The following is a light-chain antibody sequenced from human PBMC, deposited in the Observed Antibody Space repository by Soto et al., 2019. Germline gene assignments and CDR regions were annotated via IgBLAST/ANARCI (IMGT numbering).Light chain of an antibody. CDR2: DVS. Sequence: QSVLTQPASVSGSPGQSITISCTGTSSDVGGYNCVSWYQHHPGKAPKLLIYDVSNRPSGISNRFSGSKSDNTASLTISGLQPEDEADYYCSSYTTSNTRQIAFGTGTKVTVL. CDR3: SSYTTSNTRQIA. CDR1: SSDVGGYNC. J-gene: IGLJ1*01. V-gene: IGLV2-14*03.